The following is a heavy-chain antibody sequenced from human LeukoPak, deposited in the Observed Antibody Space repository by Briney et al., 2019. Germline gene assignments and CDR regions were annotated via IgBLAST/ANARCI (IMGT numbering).Heavy chain of an antibody. CDR1: GFTVSSNY. J-gene: IGHJ4*02. V-gene: IGHV3-53*01. CDR2: IYSGGSI. CDR3: ASGKEASMAQGY. D-gene: IGHD3-10*01. Sequence: GGSLRLSCAVSGFTVSSNYMTWVRQAPGKGLEWVSVIYSGGSIYYADSVKGRFTISRDISKNTVDLQLNSLRAEDTAVYYCASGKEASMAQGYWGQGTLVTVSS.